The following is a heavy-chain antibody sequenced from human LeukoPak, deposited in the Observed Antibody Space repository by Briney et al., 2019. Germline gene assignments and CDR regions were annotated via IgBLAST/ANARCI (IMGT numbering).Heavy chain of an antibody. CDR3: ARVINHSSLGY. D-gene: IGHD3-22*01. V-gene: IGHV1-2*02. J-gene: IGHJ4*02. CDR1: GYTFTGYY. Sequence: GASVKVSCKASGYTFTGYYMHWVRQAPGQGLEWMGWTNPNSGGTNYAQKFQGRVTMTRDTSISTAYMELSRLRSDDTAVYCCARVINHSSLGYWGQGTLVTVSS. CDR2: TNPNSGGT.